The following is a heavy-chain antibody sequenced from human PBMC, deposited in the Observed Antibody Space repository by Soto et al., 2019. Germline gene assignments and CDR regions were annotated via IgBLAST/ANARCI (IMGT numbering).Heavy chain of an antibody. CDR2: IWYDGNNK. D-gene: IGHD2-21*01. CDR3: ARGLHSLFDY. CDR1: GFTFSNYG. Sequence: PGESLKISCAASGFTFSNYGMHCFRQSPGKVLEWVAVIWYDGNNKYYADSVKGRFTISRDNSNNTLYVQMTSLRAEDTAVYYCARGLHSLFDYWGQGTLVTVSS. J-gene: IGHJ4*02. V-gene: IGHV3-33*01.